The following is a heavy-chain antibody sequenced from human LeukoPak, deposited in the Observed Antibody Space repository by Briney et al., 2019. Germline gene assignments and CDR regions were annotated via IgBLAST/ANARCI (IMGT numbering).Heavy chain of an antibody. V-gene: IGHV3-23*01. CDR1: GFTFSSYA. Sequence: GGSLRLSCAASGFTFSSYAMSWVRQAPGKGLEWVSAISGSGGSTYYADSVKGRFTISRDNSKNTLYLQTNSLRAEDTAVYYCAKDRALLWFGELSNFDYWGQGTLVTVSS. CDR2: ISGSGGST. J-gene: IGHJ4*02. D-gene: IGHD3-10*01. CDR3: AKDRALLWFGELSNFDY.